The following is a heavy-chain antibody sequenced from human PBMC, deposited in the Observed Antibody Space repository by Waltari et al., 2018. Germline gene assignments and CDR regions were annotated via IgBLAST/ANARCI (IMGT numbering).Heavy chain of an antibody. D-gene: IGHD2-21*01. CDR3: ARDEPYCGGDCYFDY. Sequence: QVQLVQSGAEVKKPGASVKVSCKASGYTFTSYYMHWVRQAPGQGLEWMGIINTSGGSTSYAQKFQGRVTMTRDTSTSTVYMELSSLRSEDTAVYYCARDEPYCGGDCYFDYWGQGTLVTVSS. CDR1: GYTFTSYY. CDR2: INTSGGST. V-gene: IGHV1-46*01. J-gene: IGHJ4*02.